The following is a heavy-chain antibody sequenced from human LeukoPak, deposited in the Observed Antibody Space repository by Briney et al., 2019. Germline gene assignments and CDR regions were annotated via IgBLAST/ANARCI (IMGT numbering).Heavy chain of an antibody. CDR2: IYHSGSP. D-gene: IGHD4-17*01. Sequence: SETLSLTCAVSGGSISSNNWWGWVRQPPGKGLEWIGEIYHSGSPNYNPSLKSRVTISVDKSRNHFSLNLSSVTAADTAVYYCARVETTVTSPTFDYWGQGTLVTVSS. CDR3: ARVETTVTSPTFDY. V-gene: IGHV4-4*02. CDR1: GGSISSNNW. J-gene: IGHJ4*02.